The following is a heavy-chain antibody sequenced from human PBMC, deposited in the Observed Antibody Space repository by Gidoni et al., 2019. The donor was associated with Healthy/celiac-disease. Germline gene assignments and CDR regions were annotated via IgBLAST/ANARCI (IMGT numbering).Heavy chain of an antibody. CDR1: GGSISSYY. V-gene: IGHV4-59*01. Sequence: VQLQESGPGLVQPSETLSLTCTVSGGSISSYYWSWIRQPPGKGLGCIGYIYYSGSTNYNPSLKGRVTISVDTSKNQFSLKLSSVTAADTAVYYCARDPYSSGWYLGWFDPWGQGTLVTVSS. J-gene: IGHJ5*02. CDR2: IYYSGST. CDR3: ARDPYSSGWYLGWFDP. D-gene: IGHD6-19*01.